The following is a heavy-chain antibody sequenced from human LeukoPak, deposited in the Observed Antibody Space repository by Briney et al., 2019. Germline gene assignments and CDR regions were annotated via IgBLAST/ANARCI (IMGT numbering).Heavy chain of an antibody. J-gene: IGHJ6*02. CDR1: GFTFSSYG. D-gene: IGHD3-16*01. V-gene: IGHV3-33*01. Sequence: PGGSLRLSCEASGFTFSSYGMHWVRQAPGKGLEWVAVIWYDGSNKYYADSVKGRFTISRDNSKNTLYLQMNSLRAEDTAVYYCARDLGYHYYYYGMDVWGQGTTVTVSS. CDR2: IWYDGSNK. CDR3: ARDLGYHYYYYGMDV.